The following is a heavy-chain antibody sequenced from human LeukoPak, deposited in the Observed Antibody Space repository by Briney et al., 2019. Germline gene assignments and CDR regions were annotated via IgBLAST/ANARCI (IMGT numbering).Heavy chain of an antibody. Sequence: GGSLRLSCAASGFTFSSYGMHWVRQAPGKGLEWVSVIYSGGSTYYADSVKGRFTISRDNSKNTLYLQMNSLRAEDTAVYYCARELIATVTYAFDIWGQGTMVTVSS. CDR1: GFTFSSYG. V-gene: IGHV3-NL1*01. D-gene: IGHD4-17*01. CDR3: ARELIATVTYAFDI. J-gene: IGHJ3*02. CDR2: IYSGGST.